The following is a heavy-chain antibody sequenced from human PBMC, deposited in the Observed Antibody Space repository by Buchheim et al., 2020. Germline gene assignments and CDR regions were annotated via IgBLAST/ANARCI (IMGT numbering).Heavy chain of an antibody. Sequence: QLQLQESGPGLVKPSETLSLTCTVSGGSISSSSYYWGWIRQPPGKGLAWIGSIYYSGSTYYHPSLKSRVIISVDTSKDQFSLKLSSVTAADTAVYYCARAYCGGDCYRGSIDYWGQGTL. CDR2: IYYSGST. CDR1: GGSISSSSYY. J-gene: IGHJ4*02. D-gene: IGHD2-21*02. CDR3: ARAYCGGDCYRGSIDY. V-gene: IGHV4-39*01.